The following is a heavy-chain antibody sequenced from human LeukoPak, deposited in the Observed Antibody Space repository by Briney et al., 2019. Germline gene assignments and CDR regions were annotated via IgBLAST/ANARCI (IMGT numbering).Heavy chain of an antibody. V-gene: IGHV1-3*01. Sequence: ASVKVSCKASGYTFTSYAMHWVRQAPGQRLEWMGWINAGNGNTKYSQKFQGRVTITRDTSASTAYMELSGLRSEDTAVYYCARDGGGCSGGSCYIWFDPWGQGTLVTVSS. CDR2: INAGNGNT. CDR3: ARDGGGCSGGSCYIWFDP. J-gene: IGHJ5*02. CDR1: GYTFTSYA. D-gene: IGHD2-15*01.